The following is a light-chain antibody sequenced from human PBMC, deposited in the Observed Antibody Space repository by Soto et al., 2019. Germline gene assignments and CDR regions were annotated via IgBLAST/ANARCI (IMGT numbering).Light chain of an antibody. CDR1: QDISRW. CDR3: QQANSFPRT. CDR2: AAS. J-gene: IGKJ2*01. Sequence: DIQVTQSPSSVSASVGDRVTITCRASQDISRWLAWYQQKPGKAPKLLIYAASRLQSGVPSRFSGSGCGTGFTLTISNLQPEDSATYYCQQANSFPRTFGQGTKLEIK. V-gene: IGKV1-12*01.